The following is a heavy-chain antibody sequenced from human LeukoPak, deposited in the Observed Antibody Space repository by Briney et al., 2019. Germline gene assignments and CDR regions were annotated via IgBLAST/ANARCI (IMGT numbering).Heavy chain of an antibody. CDR1: GFTVSSSY. V-gene: IGHV3-66*02. D-gene: IGHD3-22*01. Sequence: PGGSLRLSCAASGFTVSSSYMSWVRQAPGKGLEWVSVIYSGGSTYYADSVKGRFTISRDNSKNTLYLQMNSLRAEDTAVYYCARDVDYYDSSGYFGYWGQGTLVTVSS. CDR3: ARDVDYYDSSGYFGY. CDR2: IYSGGST. J-gene: IGHJ4*02.